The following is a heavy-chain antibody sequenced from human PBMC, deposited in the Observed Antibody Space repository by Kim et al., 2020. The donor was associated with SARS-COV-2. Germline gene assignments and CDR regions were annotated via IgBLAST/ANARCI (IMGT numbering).Heavy chain of an antibody. CDR1: GFTFSSYA. CDR2: ISYDGSNK. V-gene: IGHV3-30-3*01. D-gene: IGHD3-9*01. CDR3: ARDPQTYYDILTGYYNAPDY. J-gene: IGHJ4*02. Sequence: GGSLRLSCAASGFTFSSYAMHWVRQAPGKGLEWVAVISYDGSNKYYADSVKGRFTISRDNSKNTLYLQMNSLRAEDTAVYYCARDPQTYYDILTGYYNAPDYWGQGTLVTVSS.